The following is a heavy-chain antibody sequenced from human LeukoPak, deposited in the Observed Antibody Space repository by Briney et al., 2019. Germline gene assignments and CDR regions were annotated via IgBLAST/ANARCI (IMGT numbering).Heavy chain of an antibody. Sequence: PSETLSLTCAVYGGSFSGYYWSWIRQPPGKGLEWIGEINHSGSTYYNPSLESRVTISVDTSKSQFSLKLNSVTAADTAVYYCARARQVVRYGMDVWGQGTTVTVSS. CDR3: ARARQVVRYGMDV. V-gene: IGHV4-34*01. CDR1: GGSFSGYY. J-gene: IGHJ6*02. D-gene: IGHD2-15*01. CDR2: INHSGST.